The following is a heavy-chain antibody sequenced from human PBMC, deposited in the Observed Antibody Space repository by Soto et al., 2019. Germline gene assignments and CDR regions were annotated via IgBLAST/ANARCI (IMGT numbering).Heavy chain of an antibody. D-gene: IGHD1-26*01. V-gene: IGHV4-30-4*01. CDR3: AHDSHGGNTYFDL. CDR2: IYFSGST. CDR1: GGSISSGNFY. J-gene: IGHJ4*02. Sequence: VQLQESGPGLVRPSETLSLTCTVSGGSISSGNFYWSWIRQPPGKGLEWIGYIYFSGSTYYSPSLKSRLTISLNTSKNQFSLKLSSVTAADTAVYYCAHDSHGGNTYFDLWGQGDLVTVSS.